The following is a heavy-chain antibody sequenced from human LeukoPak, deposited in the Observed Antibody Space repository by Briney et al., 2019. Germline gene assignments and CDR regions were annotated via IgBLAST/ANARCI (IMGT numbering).Heavy chain of an antibody. D-gene: IGHD2-15*01. V-gene: IGHV3-21*01. Sequence: GGSLRLSCAASGFTFSSYSMSWVRQAPGKGLKWVSYISSSSSYICYAHSVKGRFTISRDNAKNSLYLQMNSLRAEDTAVYYCARGGSGGGEFLDSWGQGTLVTVSS. CDR2: ISSSSSYI. CDR1: GFTFSSYS. J-gene: IGHJ4*02. CDR3: ARGGSGGGEFLDS.